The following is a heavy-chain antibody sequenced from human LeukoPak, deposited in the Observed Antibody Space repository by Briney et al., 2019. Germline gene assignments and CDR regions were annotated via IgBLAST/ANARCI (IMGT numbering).Heavy chain of an antibody. CDR2: IYSGGST. J-gene: IGHJ4*02. D-gene: IGHD3-22*01. CDR1: GFTVSSNY. CDR3: ARAYYYDTSATPDY. V-gene: IGHV3-53*01. Sequence: GGSLRLSCAASGFTVSSNYMSWVRQAPGKGLEWVSVIYSGGSTYYADSVKGRFTISRDNSKNTLYLQMNSLRAEDTAVYYCARAYYYDTSATPDYWGQGTLVTVSS.